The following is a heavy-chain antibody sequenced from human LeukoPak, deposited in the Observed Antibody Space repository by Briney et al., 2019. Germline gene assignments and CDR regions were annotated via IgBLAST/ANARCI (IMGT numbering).Heavy chain of an antibody. J-gene: IGHJ4*02. CDR1: GYTFTGYY. D-gene: IGHD3-10*01. CDR3: ARASAGRGVIRPFDY. CDR2: INPNSGGT. V-gene: IGHV1-2*02. Sequence: GASVKVSCKASGYTFTGYYMHWVRQAPGQGLEWMGWINPNSGGTNYAQKFQGRVTMTRDTSISTAYVELSRLRSDDTAVYYCARASAGRGVIRPFDYWGQGTLVTVSS.